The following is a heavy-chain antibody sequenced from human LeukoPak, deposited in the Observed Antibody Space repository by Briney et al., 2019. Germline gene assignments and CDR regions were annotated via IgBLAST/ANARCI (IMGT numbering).Heavy chain of an antibody. CDR2: IIPMFGTP. J-gene: IGHJ3*02. CDR1: GGTFSSYA. Sequence: ASVKVSCKASGGTFSSYAISWVRQAPEQGLEWMGGIIPMFGTPYYAQKLQGTVTITADELSSTAYMELSSLRSEDTAVYYCAKDTQLLYWGAFDIWGQGTMVTVSS. V-gene: IGHV1-69*13. CDR3: AKDTQLLYWGAFDI. D-gene: IGHD2-2*02.